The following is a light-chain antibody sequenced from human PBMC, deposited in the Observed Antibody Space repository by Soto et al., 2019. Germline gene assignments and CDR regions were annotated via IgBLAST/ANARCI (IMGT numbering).Light chain of an antibody. CDR2: LGS. J-gene: IGKJ1*01. Sequence: DIVMTQSPLSLPVTPGEPSSISCRSSQILLHSNGYNYLDWYLQKPGQSPQLLIYLGSNRASGVPGRFSGSGSGTDFTLKISRVEAKDVGVYYCMQALQTPWTFGQGTKVDI. CDR1: QILLHSNGYNY. CDR3: MQALQTPWT. V-gene: IGKV2-28*01.